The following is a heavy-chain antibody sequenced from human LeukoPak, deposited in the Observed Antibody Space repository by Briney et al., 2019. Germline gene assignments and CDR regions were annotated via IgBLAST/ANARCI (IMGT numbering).Heavy chain of an antibody. V-gene: IGHV1-69*05. CDR3: ASMRLYCSGGSCLDYYFDY. Sequence: GASVKVSCKASGGTFSSYAISWVRQAPGQGLEWMGRIIPIFGTANYAQKFQGRVTITTDESTSTAYMELSRLRSDDTAVYYCASMRLYCSGGSCLDYYFDYWGQRTLVTVSS. D-gene: IGHD2-15*01. J-gene: IGHJ4*02. CDR1: GGTFSSYA. CDR2: IIPIFGTA.